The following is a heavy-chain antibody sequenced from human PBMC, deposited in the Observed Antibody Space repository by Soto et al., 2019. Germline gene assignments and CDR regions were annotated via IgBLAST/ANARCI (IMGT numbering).Heavy chain of an antibody. CDR3: TAPPGPTGAFDI. CDR2: IKSKTDGGTT. D-gene: IGHD3-10*01. J-gene: IGHJ3*02. CDR1: GFTFSNAW. V-gene: IGHV3-15*01. Sequence: EVQLVESGGGLVKPGGSLRLSCAASGFTFSNAWMSWVRQAPGKGLEWVGGIKSKTDGGTTDYAAPVKGRFTISRDDSKNTLYLQMNSLKTEDTAVYYCTAPPGPTGAFDIWGQGTMVTVSS.